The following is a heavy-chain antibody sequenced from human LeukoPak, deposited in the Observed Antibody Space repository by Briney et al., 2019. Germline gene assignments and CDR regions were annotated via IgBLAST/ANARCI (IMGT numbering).Heavy chain of an antibody. CDR3: ALARPYYDILTGYHGGAFDI. Sequence: SETLSLTCTVSGGSISSGDYYWSWIRQPPGKGLEWIGYIYYSGSTYYNPSLKSRVTISVDTSKNQFSLELSSVTAADTAVYYCALARPYYDILTGYHGGAFDIWGQGTMVTVSS. V-gene: IGHV4-30-4*01. CDR1: GGSISSGDYY. CDR2: IYYSGST. J-gene: IGHJ3*02. D-gene: IGHD3-9*01.